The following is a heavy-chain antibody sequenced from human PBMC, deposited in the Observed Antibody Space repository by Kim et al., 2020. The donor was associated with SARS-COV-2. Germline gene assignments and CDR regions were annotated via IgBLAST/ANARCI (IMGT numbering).Heavy chain of an antibody. CDR3: AKRPYDSSGWQVWNYFDY. Sequence: GGSLRLSCAASGFTFSSYAMSWVRQAPGKGLEWVSAISGSGGSTYYADSVKGRFTISRDNSKNTLYLQMNSLRAEDTAVYYCAKRPYDSSGWQVWNYFDYWGQGTLVTVSS. CDR1: GFTFSSYA. V-gene: IGHV3-23*01. CDR2: ISGSGGST. D-gene: IGHD3-22*01. J-gene: IGHJ4*02.